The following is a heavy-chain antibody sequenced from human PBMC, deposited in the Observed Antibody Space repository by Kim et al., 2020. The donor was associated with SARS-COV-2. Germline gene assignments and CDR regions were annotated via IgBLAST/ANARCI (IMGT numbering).Heavy chain of an antibody. CDR3: AKPQIAADDAFDI. D-gene: IGHD6-13*01. Sequence: GGSLRLSCAASGFTFSSYAMSWVRQAPGKGLEWVSGISGSGGSTYYADSVKGRFTISRDNSKNTLYLQMNSLRAEDTAVYYCAKPQIAADDAFDIWGRGTMVTVSS. CDR2: ISGSGGST. CDR1: GFTFSSYA. V-gene: IGHV3-23*01. J-gene: IGHJ3*02.